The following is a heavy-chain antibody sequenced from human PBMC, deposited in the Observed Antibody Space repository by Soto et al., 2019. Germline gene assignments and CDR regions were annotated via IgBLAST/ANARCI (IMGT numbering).Heavy chain of an antibody. CDR3: VRERTGTTSIDV. D-gene: IGHD1-1*01. CDR2: MNPNSGNT. CDR1: GYTFTSYD. V-gene: IGHV1-8*01. Sequence: QVQLVQSGAEVKKPGASVKVYCKASGYTFTSYDINWVRQATGQGLEWMGWMNPNSGNTGYAQKFQGRVPMTRNTPIRTAYIELSSLRSEDTAVYYCVRERTGTTSIDVWCQGTTVTASS. J-gene: IGHJ6*02.